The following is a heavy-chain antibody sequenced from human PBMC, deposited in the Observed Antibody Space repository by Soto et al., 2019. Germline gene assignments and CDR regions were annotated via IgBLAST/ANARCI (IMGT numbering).Heavy chain of an antibody. V-gene: IGHV3-30*03. CDR3: ARVRVPAAIGVFLDY. J-gene: IGHJ4*02. CDR2: ISYDGSNK. CDR1: GFTFSSYG. D-gene: IGHD2-2*01. Sequence: QVQLVESGGGVVQPGRSLRLSCAASGFTFSSYGIHWVRRAPGKGLEWVALISYDGSNKYYADSVKGRFTISRDNSKNTLYLQMNSLRPEDTAVYYCARVRVPAAIGVFLDYWCQGTLVTVSS.